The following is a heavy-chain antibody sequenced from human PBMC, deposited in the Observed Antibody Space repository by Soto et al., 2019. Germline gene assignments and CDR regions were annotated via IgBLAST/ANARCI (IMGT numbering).Heavy chain of an antibody. Sequence: ASVKVSCKASEYTFTNYDINWVRQATGQGLEWKGWMNANSGNTGYAQKFQGRVTMTRNTSISTVYMELSSLRSEDTAIYYCARRDVLTGYYYYYGMDVWGQGTTFTLSS. CDR2: MNANSGNT. J-gene: IGHJ6*02. CDR3: ARRDVLTGYYYYYGMDV. CDR1: EYTFTNYD. D-gene: IGHD3-9*01. V-gene: IGHV1-8*01.